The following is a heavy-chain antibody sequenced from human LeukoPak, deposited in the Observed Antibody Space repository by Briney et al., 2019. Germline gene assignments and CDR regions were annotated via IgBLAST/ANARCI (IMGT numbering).Heavy chain of an antibody. V-gene: IGHV3-30*18. Sequence: PGGSLRLSCAAPGFTFSGYGMHWVRQAPGKGLEWVAVISYDGHNEYYADSVKGRFTISRDNSKNTVYVQMNSLRAEDTAVYYCAKGVGYGGMDVWGQGTTVTVSS. CDR1: GFTFSGYG. CDR2: ISYDGHNE. D-gene: IGHD2-8*01. J-gene: IGHJ6*02. CDR3: AKGVGYGGMDV.